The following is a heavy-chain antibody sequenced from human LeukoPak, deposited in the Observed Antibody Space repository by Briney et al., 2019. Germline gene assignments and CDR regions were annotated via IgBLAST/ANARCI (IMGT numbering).Heavy chain of an antibody. CDR3: AKVHFGLDSGSYGEGY. V-gene: IGHV3-53*01. CDR1: GFTVSSNY. Sequence: PGGSLRLSCAASGFTVSSNYMSWVRQAPGKGLEWVSVIYSGGSTYYADSVKGRFTISRDNSKNTLYLQMNSLRAEDTAVYYCAKVHFGLDSGSYGEGYWGQGTLVTVSS. CDR2: IYSGGST. D-gene: IGHD1-26*01. J-gene: IGHJ4*02.